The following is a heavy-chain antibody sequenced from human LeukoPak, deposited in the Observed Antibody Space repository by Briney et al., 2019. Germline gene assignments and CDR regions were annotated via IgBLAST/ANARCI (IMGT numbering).Heavy chain of an antibody. CDR2: IYHSGST. V-gene: IGHV4-4*02. CDR1: GGSISSSNW. CDR3: ARVGILWFGELLMFDP. D-gene: IGHD3-10*01. Sequence: SETLSLTCAVSGGSISSSNWWSWVRRPPGKGLEWIGEIYHSGSTNYNPPLKSRVTISVDKSKNQFSLKLSSVTAADTAVYYCARVGILWFGELLMFDPWGQGTLVTVSS. J-gene: IGHJ5*02.